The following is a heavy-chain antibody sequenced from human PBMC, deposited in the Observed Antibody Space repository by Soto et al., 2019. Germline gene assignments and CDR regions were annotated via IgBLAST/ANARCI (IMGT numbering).Heavy chain of an antibody. D-gene: IGHD3-22*01. Sequence: QLQLQESGPGLVKPSETLSLTCTVSGGSISSSSYYWGWIRQPPGKGLEWIGSIYYSGSTYYNPSLKSRVTISVDTSKNQFPLQLSSVTAADTAVYYCATWVYDSSGYLDAFDIWGQGTMVTVSS. CDR1: GGSISSSSYY. V-gene: IGHV4-39*01. J-gene: IGHJ3*02. CDR2: IYYSGST. CDR3: ATWVYDSSGYLDAFDI.